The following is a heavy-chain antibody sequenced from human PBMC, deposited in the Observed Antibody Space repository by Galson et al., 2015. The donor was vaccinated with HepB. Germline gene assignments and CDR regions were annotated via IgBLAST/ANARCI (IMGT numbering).Heavy chain of an antibody. CDR1: GYTLTELS. V-gene: IGHV1-24*01. D-gene: IGHD4-23*01. J-gene: IGHJ3*02. Sequence: SVKVSCKVSGYTLTELSMHWVRQAPGKGLEWMGGFDPEDGETIYAQKFQGRVTMTEDTSTDTAYMELSSLRSEDTAVYYCAIPGGNSVDAFDIWGQGTMVTVSS. CDR3: AIPGGNSVDAFDI. CDR2: FDPEDGET.